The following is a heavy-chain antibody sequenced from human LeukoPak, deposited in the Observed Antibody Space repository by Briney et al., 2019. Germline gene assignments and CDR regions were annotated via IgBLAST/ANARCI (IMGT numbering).Heavy chain of an antibody. CDR1: GFTFSSYA. CDR3: AKHSSGWYRLWFDP. J-gene: IGHJ5*02. Sequence: PGGSLRLSCAASGFTFSSYAMSWVRQPPGKGLEWVSAISGSGGSTYYADSVKGRFTISRDNSKNTLYLQMNSLRAEDTAVYYCAKHSSGWYRLWFDPWGQGTLVTVSS. V-gene: IGHV3-23*01. CDR2: ISGSGGST. D-gene: IGHD6-19*01.